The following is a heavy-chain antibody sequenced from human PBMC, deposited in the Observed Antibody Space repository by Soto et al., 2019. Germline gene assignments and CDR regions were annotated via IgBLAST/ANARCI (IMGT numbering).Heavy chain of an antibody. CDR2: IYYSGST. D-gene: IGHD6-13*01. Sequence: TLSLTCTVSCGSISSYYLSWIRQPPVKGLEWIGYIYYSGSTNYNPSLKSRVTISVDTSKNQFSLKLSSVTAADTAVYYCAGSLPGYSSSWYGADPWGQGTLVTVSS. J-gene: IGHJ5*02. V-gene: IGHV4-59*01. CDR1: CGSISSYY. CDR3: AGSLPGYSSSWYGADP.